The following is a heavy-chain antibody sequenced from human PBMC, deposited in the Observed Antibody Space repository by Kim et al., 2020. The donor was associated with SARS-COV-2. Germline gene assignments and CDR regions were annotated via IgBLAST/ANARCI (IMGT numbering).Heavy chain of an antibody. V-gene: IGHV3-15*01. J-gene: IGHJ4*02. CDR2: IITKTDGGTT. CDR1: RFTFSNAW. CDR3: TTARGGHY. D-gene: IGHD3-16*01. Sequence: GGSLRLSCAASRFTFSNAWMNWVRQAPGNGLEWVGRIITKTDGGTTDYAAPVKGRFTISRDDSKNTLYLQMNSLKTEDTAIYYCTTARGGHYWGQGTLVIVSS.